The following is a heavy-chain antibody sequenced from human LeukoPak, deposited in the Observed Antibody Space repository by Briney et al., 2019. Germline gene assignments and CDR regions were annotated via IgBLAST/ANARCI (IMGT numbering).Heavy chain of an antibody. CDR3: ARGITVYDSSGYYYGYFDY. CDR2: MNPNSGNT. CDR1: GYTFTSYD. D-gene: IGHD3-22*01. J-gene: IGHJ4*02. Sequence: ASVKVSCKASGYTFTSYDINWVRQATGQGLEWMGWMNPNSGNTGYAQKFQGRVTMTRNTSISTAYMELSSLRSEDTAVYYCARGITVYDSSGYYYGYFDYWGQGTLVTVSS. V-gene: IGHV1-8*01.